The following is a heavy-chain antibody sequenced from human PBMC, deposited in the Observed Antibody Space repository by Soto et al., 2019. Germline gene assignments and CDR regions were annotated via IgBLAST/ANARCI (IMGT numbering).Heavy chain of an antibody. Sequence: GGSLRLSCAASGFTFTTYAMSWVRQAPGKGLEWVSAISGSGDSTYYADSVKGRFTISRDSSKNTLYLQMDNLRADDTAVYYCAKDGTSGWYRNNWFDPWGQGTLVTVSS. CDR1: GFTFTTYA. CDR2: ISGSGDST. V-gene: IGHV3-23*01. CDR3: AKDGTSGWYRNNWFDP. D-gene: IGHD6-19*01. J-gene: IGHJ5*02.